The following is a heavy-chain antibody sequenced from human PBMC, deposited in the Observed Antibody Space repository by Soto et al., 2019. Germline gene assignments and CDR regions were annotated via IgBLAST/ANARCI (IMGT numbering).Heavy chain of an antibody. D-gene: IGHD6-19*01. CDR3: TRLAGQTHEYGCPLDH. J-gene: IGHJ4*02. Sequence: QVQLVQSGAEVKKPGASVKVSCKASGYTFTSHGISWVRQAPGQGPEWMGWISGYNGNTNYAQKVHGRVTMTTDTSTRTGYMELRRLTSCDTAVYYCTRLAGQTHEYGCPLDHLGQGTLVTVSS. CDR1: GYTFTSHG. CDR2: ISGYNGNT. V-gene: IGHV1-18*04.